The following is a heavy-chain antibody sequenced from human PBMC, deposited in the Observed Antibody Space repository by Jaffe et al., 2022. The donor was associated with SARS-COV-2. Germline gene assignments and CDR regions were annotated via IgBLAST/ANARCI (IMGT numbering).Heavy chain of an antibody. Sequence: EVQLVESGGGLVKPGGSLRLSCAASGFTFSSYSMNWVRQAPGKGLEWVSSISSSSSYIYYADSVKGRFTISRDNAKNSLYLQMNSLRAEDTAVYYCARDSAGGAAARGDYWGQGTLVTVSS. D-gene: IGHD6-13*01. CDR1: GFTFSSYS. CDR3: ARDSAGGAAARGDY. J-gene: IGHJ4*02. V-gene: IGHV3-21*01. CDR2: ISSSSSYI.